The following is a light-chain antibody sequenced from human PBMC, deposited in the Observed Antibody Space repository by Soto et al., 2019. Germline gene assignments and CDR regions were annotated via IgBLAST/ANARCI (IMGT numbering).Light chain of an antibody. CDR1: SSDVGGYNY. Sequence: QSVLTQPASVSGSPGQSITISCTGTSSDVGGYNYVSWYQQHPGKAPKLMIYEVSNRPSGISNRFSGSKSGNTASLTISGLQAEDEADYYCSSCTGSSTPYVFGTGTKLTVL. V-gene: IGLV2-14*01. CDR2: EVS. CDR3: SSCTGSSTPYV. J-gene: IGLJ1*01.